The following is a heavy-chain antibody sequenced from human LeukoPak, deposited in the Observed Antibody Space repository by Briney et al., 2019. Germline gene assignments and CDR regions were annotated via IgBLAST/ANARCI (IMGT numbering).Heavy chain of an antibody. J-gene: IGHJ4*02. Sequence: PGGSLRLTCAASGFTFSNHGMCWVRQAPGKVLEWVSGISPSGDITYYADSVKGRFTISRDNSKNTLYLEVISLTAEDTAVYYCAKDDAWLRFGEWSQGTLVTVSS. D-gene: IGHD3-10*01. CDR2: ISPSGDIT. CDR1: GFTFSNHG. CDR3: AKDDAWLRFGE. V-gene: IGHV3-23*01.